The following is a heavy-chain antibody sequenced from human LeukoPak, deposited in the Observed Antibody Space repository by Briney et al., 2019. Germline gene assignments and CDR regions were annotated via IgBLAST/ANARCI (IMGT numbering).Heavy chain of an antibody. CDR3: ARASSYSGYDAYFFEY. CDR2: IHYSGST. V-gene: IGHV4-31*03. J-gene: IGHJ4*02. D-gene: IGHD5-12*01. CDR1: GGSISSGGHY. Sequence: SETLSLTCTVSGGSISSGGHYWSWIRQHPGKGLEWIGYIHYSGSTYYNASLKSRVSISVDTSKNQFSLKLGSVTAADTAVYYCARASSYSGYDAYFFEYWGQGTLVTVSS.